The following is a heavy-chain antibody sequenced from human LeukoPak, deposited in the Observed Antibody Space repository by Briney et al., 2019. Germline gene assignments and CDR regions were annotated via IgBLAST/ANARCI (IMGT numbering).Heavy chain of an antibody. CDR1: GFTFSSYS. Sequence: GGSLRLSCAASGFTFSSYSMNWVRQAPGKGLEWVSSISSSSSYIYYADSVKGRFTISRDNAKNSLYLQMNSLRAEDTAVYYCASPDYGDSFFDYWGQGTLVTVS. V-gene: IGHV3-21*01. CDR2: ISSSSSYI. D-gene: IGHD4-17*01. CDR3: ASPDYGDSFFDY. J-gene: IGHJ4*02.